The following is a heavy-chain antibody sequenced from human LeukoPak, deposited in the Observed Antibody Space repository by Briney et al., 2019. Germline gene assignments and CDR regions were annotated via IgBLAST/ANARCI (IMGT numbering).Heavy chain of an antibody. D-gene: IGHD3-22*01. Sequence: PSETLSLTCTVSGGSISSSSYYWGWIRQPPGKGLEWIGSIYYSGSTYYNPSLKSRVTISVDTSKNQSSLKLSSVTAADTAVYYCASGDSSGYSTWAYWGQGTLVTVSS. V-gene: IGHV4-39*01. CDR3: ASGDSSGYSTWAY. CDR2: IYYSGST. CDR1: GGSISSSSYY. J-gene: IGHJ4*02.